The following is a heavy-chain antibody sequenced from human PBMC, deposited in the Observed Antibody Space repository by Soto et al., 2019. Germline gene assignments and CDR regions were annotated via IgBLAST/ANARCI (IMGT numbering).Heavy chain of an antibody. CDR2: FDPEDGET. CDR1: GYTLTELS. D-gene: IGHD3-22*01. V-gene: IGHV1-24*01. CDR3: AANYYDSSGYYLAYFDY. J-gene: IGHJ4*02. Sequence: PSVKVSCKASGYTLTELSMHWVRQAPGKGLEWMGGFDPEDGETIYAQKFQGRVTMTEDTSTDTAYMELSSLRSEDTAVYYCAANYYDSSGYYLAYFDYWGQGTLVTVSS.